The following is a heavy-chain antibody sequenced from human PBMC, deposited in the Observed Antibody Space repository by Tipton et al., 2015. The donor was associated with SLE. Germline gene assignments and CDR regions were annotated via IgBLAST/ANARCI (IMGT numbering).Heavy chain of an antibody. CDR3: ARAIPPALDY. J-gene: IGHJ4*02. V-gene: IGHV1-46*01. CDR2: INPSGGST. Sequence: QSGAEVKKPGASVKVSCKASGYTFTSYYMHWVRQAPGQGLEWMGIINPSGGSTSYAQKLQGRVTMATDTSTSTAYMELRSLRSDDAAVYYCARAIPPALDYWGQGTLVTVSS. CDR1: GYTFTSYY.